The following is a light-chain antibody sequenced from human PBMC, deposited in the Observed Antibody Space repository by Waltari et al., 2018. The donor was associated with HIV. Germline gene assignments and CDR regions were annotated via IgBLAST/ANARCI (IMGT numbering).Light chain of an antibody. J-gene: IGKJ2*01. CDR2: TLF. CDR3: MQRMEIPHT. CDR1: PTLFDSQDGNTY. Sequence: IVMTQTPLSLPVTLGEPASIPCTSNPTLFDSQDGNTYLDWYVQKTGQPPQLLIYTLFYRASGGPDRFSGSGSGTEFTLKISRVQAEDVGVYYCMQRMEIPHTFGQGTKLEIK. V-gene: IGKV2-40*01.